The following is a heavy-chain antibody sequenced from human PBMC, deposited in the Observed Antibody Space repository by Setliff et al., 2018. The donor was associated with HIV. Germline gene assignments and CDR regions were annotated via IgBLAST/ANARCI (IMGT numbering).Heavy chain of an antibody. J-gene: IGHJ5*01. CDR3: ARGGNSRAAWFDS. CDR1: GGSITSGGHY. Sequence: SETLSLTCPVSGGSITSGGHYWSWIRHLPGKGLEWIGYIHYTGSNFYNPSLTDRLTLSVDTSDNQFSLKLTSVTAADTAVYYCARGGNSRAAWFDSWGQGTLVTSPQ. V-gene: IGHV4-31*02. D-gene: IGHD5-12*01. CDR2: IHYTGSN.